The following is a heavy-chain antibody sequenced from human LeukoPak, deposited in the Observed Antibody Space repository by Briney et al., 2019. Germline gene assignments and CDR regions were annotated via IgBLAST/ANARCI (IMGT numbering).Heavy chain of an antibody. CDR3: ARVPSGAGGAMVNFDY. CDR1: GGSFSGYY. CDR2: INHSGST. V-gene: IGHV4-34*01. D-gene: IGHD5-18*01. J-gene: IGHJ4*02. Sequence: SETLSLTCAVYGGSFSGYYWSWIRQPPGKGLEWIGEINHSGSTNCNPSLKSRVTISVDTSKNQFSLKLSSVTAADTAVYYCARVPSGAGGAMVNFDYWGQGTLVTVSS.